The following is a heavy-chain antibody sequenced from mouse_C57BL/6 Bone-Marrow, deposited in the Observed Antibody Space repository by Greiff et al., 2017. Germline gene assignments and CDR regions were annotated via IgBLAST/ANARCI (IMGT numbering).Heavy chain of an antibody. J-gene: IGHJ1*03. CDR1: GFTFSSYA. V-gene: IGHV5-4*01. D-gene: IGHD1-1*01. CDR3: ARDPAVVPSEYFDV. CDR2: ISDGGSYT. Sequence: EVMLVESGGGLVKPGGSLKLSCAASGFTFSSYAMSWVRQTPEKRLEWVATISDGGSYTYYPDNVKGRFPISRDNAKNNLYLQMSHLKSEDTAMYYCARDPAVVPSEYFDVWGTGTTVTVSS.